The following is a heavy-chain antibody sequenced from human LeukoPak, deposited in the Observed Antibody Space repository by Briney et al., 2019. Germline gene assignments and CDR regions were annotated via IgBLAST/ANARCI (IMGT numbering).Heavy chain of an antibody. CDR3: AREPTYTNSWYTSCDY. Sequence: GGSLRLSCVASGFTFSSDAMSWVRQAPAKGPEWISYITGSSSTIYYADSVKGRFTISRDNAKSSLYLQMSSLRAEDTAVYYCAREPTYTNSWYTSCDYWGQGTLVTVSS. V-gene: IGHV3-48*01. D-gene: IGHD6-19*01. CDR2: ITGSSSTI. CDR1: GFTFSSDA. J-gene: IGHJ4*02.